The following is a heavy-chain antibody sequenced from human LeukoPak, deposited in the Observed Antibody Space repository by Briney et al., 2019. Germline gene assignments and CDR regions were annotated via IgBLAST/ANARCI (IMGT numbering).Heavy chain of an antibody. Sequence: GGSLRLSCAASGFTFSSYWKHLVRHTPGKGLVWVSRIKVDGWSTRYADSVKGRFTISRDNAKNTLYLQMNSLRAEDTAVYYCARDGYSFGHDFDYWGQGTLVTVSS. CDR3: ARDGYSFGHDFDY. D-gene: IGHD5-18*01. V-gene: IGHV3-74*01. J-gene: IGHJ4*02. CDR1: GFTFSSYW. CDR2: IKVDGWST.